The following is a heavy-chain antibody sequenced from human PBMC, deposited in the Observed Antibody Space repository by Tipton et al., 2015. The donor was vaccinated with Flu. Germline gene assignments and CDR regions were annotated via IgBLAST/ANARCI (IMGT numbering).Heavy chain of an antibody. V-gene: IGHV4-38-2*01. D-gene: IGHD4-11*01. J-gene: IGHJ5*02. CDR2: VYRTGNG. Sequence: TLSLTCSVSGDSIGSDYFWAWIRQPPGEGLEWIGNVYRTGNGYYNPSLKSRASILVDTSKNKFSLRLTSVTAADTAIYYWARRDYSNYVSSPKNWFDPWGQGTLVTVSS. CDR3: ARRDYSNYVSSPKNWFDP. CDR1: GDSIGSDYF.